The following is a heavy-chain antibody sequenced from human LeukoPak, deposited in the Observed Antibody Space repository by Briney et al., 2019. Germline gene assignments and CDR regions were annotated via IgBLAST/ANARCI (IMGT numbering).Heavy chain of an antibody. CDR1: GGTFSSYA. D-gene: IGHD2-2*01. Sequence: ASVKVSCKASGGTFSSYAIRWVRQAPGQGLEWMGGIIPIFGTANYAQRFQGRVTITADESTSTAYMELSSLRSEDTAVYYCAYAHQLLSILTRWGQGTLVTVSS. CDR3: AYAHQLLSILTR. CDR2: IIPIFGTA. J-gene: IGHJ4*02. V-gene: IGHV1-69*13.